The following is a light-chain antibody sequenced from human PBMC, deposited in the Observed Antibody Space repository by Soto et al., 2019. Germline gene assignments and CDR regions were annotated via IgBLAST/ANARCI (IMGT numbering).Light chain of an antibody. CDR1: SSDVGAYNY. Sequence: QSVLTQPPSASASPGQSVTIYCTGTSSDVGAYNYVSWYQQHPGKAPKLMIYEVSKRPSGVPDRFSASKSGNTASLTVSGLQADDEGDYYCSSYAGSNNWVFGGGTQPTVL. V-gene: IGLV2-8*01. J-gene: IGLJ3*02. CDR3: SSYAGSNNWV. CDR2: EVS.